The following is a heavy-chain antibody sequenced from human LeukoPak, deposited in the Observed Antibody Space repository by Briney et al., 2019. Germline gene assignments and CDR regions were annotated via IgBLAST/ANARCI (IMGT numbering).Heavy chain of an antibody. V-gene: IGHV3-21*01. CDR1: GFTFSVYS. J-gene: IGHJ6*03. CDR3: ARDFYDFWSGYYYYYMDV. Sequence: PGGSLRLSCAASGFTFSVYSMNWVRQAPGKGLEWVSSISSSGTYIYCADSLKGRFTISRDNAKNSLYLQMNSLRAEDTAVYYCARDFYDFWSGYYYYYMDVWGKGTTVTVSS. CDR2: ISSSGTYI. D-gene: IGHD3-3*01.